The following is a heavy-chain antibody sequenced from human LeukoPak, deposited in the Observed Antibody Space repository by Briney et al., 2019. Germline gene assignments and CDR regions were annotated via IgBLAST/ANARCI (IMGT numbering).Heavy chain of an antibody. CDR1: GYTFTSYG. V-gene: IGHV1-18*01. D-gene: IGHD4-17*01. CDR2: ISACNGNT. Sequence: ASVKVSCKASGYTFTSYGISWVRQAPGQRLEWMGWISACNGNTNYAQKLQGRVTMTTDTSTSTAYMELRSLRSDDTAVYYCAMTTGTFFDYWGQGTLVTVSS. J-gene: IGHJ4*02. CDR3: AMTTGTFFDY.